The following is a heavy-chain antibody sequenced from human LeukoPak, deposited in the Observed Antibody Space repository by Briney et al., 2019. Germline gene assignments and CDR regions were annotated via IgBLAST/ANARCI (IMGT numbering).Heavy chain of an antibody. Sequence: PSETLSLTCSVSGGSISTSGYYWGWIRQPPGQGLEWIGSIYLSGITYYNPPLKSRVTISVDTSKNQFSLKLSSVTAADTAVYYCARQDYDYAWGTYRQLDYWGQGTLVTVSS. CDR1: GGSISTSGYY. CDR3: ARQDYDYAWGTYRQLDY. V-gene: IGHV4-39*01. CDR2: IYLSGIT. D-gene: IGHD3-16*02. J-gene: IGHJ4*02.